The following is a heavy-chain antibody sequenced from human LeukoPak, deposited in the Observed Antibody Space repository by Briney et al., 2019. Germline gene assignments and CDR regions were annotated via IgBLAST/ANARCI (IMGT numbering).Heavy chain of an antibody. J-gene: IGHJ4*02. V-gene: IGHV1-8*03. D-gene: IGHD2-2*01. CDR3: ARGPQYCSSTSCYRLYYFDY. Sequence: ASVKVSCKASGYTFTSYDINWVRQATGQGLEWMGWMNPNSGNTGYAQRFQGRVTITRNTSISTAYMELSSLRSEDTAVYYCARGPQYCSSTSCYRLYYFDYWGQGTLVTVSS. CDR2: MNPNSGNT. CDR1: GYTFTSYD.